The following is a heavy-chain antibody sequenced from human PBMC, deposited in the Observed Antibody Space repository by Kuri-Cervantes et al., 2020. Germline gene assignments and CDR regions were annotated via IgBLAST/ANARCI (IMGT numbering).Heavy chain of an antibody. CDR2: MNPNSGNT. Sequence: ASVKVSCKASGYTFTSYDINWVRQATGQGLEWMGWMNPNSGNTGYAQKFQGRVTMTRDTSISTAYMELSRLRSDDTAVYYCARVPRLQQLVRGFDYWGQGTLVTVSS. CDR1: GYTFTSYD. V-gene: IGHV1-8*01. CDR3: ARVPRLQQLVRGFDY. D-gene: IGHD6-13*01. J-gene: IGHJ4*02.